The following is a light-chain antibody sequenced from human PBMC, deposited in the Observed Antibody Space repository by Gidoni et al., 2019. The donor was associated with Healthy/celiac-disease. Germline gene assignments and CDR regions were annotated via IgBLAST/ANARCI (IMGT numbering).Light chain of an antibody. J-gene: IGKJ2*03. V-gene: IGKV4-1*01. Sequence: DIVLIQSHESLAASLGERSTINCKSSQSVLYSSINKNCLAWYQQKPWQPPKLLIYCASTRESGVPDRFSGSGSGTDFSLTISSLQAEDVAVYYCQQYYSTPRRSFGQGTKLEIK. CDR2: CAS. CDR1: QSVLYSSINKNC. CDR3: QQYYSTPRRS.